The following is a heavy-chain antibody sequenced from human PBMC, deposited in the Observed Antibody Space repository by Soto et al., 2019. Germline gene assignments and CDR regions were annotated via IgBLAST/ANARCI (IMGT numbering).Heavy chain of an antibody. Sequence: EVQLVESGGGLVQPGGSLRLSCAASGFTFSSYEMNWVRQAPGKGLEWVSDITSTGSTRYYADSVKGRFTISRDNAKNSLYLQMNSLRAEDTAVYYCAGGYCTSSACHWNFDYWGQGTLVTVSS. CDR2: ITSTGSTR. D-gene: IGHD2-8*02. CDR1: GFTFSSYE. CDR3: AGGYCTSSACHWNFDY. J-gene: IGHJ4*02. V-gene: IGHV3-48*03.